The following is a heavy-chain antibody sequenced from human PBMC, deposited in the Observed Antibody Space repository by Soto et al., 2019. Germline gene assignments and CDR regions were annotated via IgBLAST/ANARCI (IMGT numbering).Heavy chain of an antibody. V-gene: IGHV3-74*01. CDR3: AKRGVDTFGLSY. Sequence: EVQLVESGGGLVQPGGSLRLSCAVSGFTFSSFWMHWVRQAPGEGLVWVSGINTDGSSTSYADSVKGRFTISIDNAKNTLYLRMNSLRVEDTAMYYCAKRGVDTFGLSYWGQGTLVTVSS. CDR2: INTDGSST. CDR1: GFTFSSFW. D-gene: IGHD3-10*01. J-gene: IGHJ4*02.